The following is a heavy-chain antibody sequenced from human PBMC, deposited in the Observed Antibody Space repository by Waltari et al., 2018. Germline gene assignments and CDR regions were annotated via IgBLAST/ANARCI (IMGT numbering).Heavy chain of an antibody. CDR1: GGSFSGYY. CDR2: SNHSGST. Sequence: QVQLQQWGAGLLKPSETLSLTCAVYGGSFSGYYWSWIRQPPGKGLEWIGESNHSGSTNYNPSLKSRVTISVDTSKNQFSLKLSSVTAADTAVYYCARVRREKWTGAFDIWGQGTMVTVSS. D-gene: IGHD3-9*01. J-gene: IGHJ3*02. V-gene: IGHV4-34*01. CDR3: ARVRREKWTGAFDI.